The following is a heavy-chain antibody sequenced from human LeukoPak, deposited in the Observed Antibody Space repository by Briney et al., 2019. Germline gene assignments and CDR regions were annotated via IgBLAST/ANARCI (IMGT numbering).Heavy chain of an antibody. J-gene: IGHJ6*02. D-gene: IGHD5-12*01. CDR1: GFTFSSYG. V-gene: IGHV3-30*18. CDR3: AKQYSGYDYYYYYGMDV. CDR2: ISYDGSNK. Sequence: GGSLRLSCAASGFTFSSYGMHWVRQAPSKGLEWAAVISYDGSNKYYADSVKGRFTISRDNSKNTLYLQMNSLRAEDTAVYYCAKQYSGYDYYYYYGMDVWGQGTTVTVSS.